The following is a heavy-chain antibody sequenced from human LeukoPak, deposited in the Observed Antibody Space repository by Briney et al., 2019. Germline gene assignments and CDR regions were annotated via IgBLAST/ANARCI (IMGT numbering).Heavy chain of an antibody. CDR3: AKSNGYGLVDI. J-gene: IGHJ3*02. CDR2: IYHTGST. V-gene: IGHV4-59*02. D-gene: IGHD3-10*01. CDR1: GGSVSDYY. Sequence: PSETLSLTCTISGGSVSDYYWSWIRQSPGKGLEWIGYIYHTGSTSYSPSLKSRVTISLDTSRNQFSLKLNSVTAADTAVYYCAKSNGYGLVDIWGQGTMVTVSS.